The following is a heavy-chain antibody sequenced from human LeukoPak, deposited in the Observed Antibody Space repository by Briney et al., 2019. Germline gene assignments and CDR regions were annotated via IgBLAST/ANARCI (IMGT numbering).Heavy chain of an antibody. CDR1: GFAFTNHA. V-gene: IGHV3-23*01. CDR3: AKRDSHGSHPYYLDS. J-gene: IGHJ4*02. CDR2: IGGTDGST. Sequence: GGSLRLSCVASGFAFTNHAMTWVRQAPGKGLEWVSSIGGTDGSTYYADSVKGRFSISRDNSKDTLYLQMNSLRVEDTATYYCAKRDSHGSHPYYLDSWGQGALVTVSS. D-gene: IGHD3-10*01.